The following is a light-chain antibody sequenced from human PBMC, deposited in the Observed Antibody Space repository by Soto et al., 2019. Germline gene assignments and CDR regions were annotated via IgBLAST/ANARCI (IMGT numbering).Light chain of an antibody. V-gene: IGKV3-20*01. CDR3: QQYVSSPFT. J-gene: IGKJ3*01. CDR2: GAS. CDR1: QSVSSSY. Sequence: EIVLTQSPGTLSLSPGERATLSCRASQSVSSSYLAWYQQKPGQAPGLLIYGASSRATGIPDRFSGSGSGTDFTLTISRLEPEDFAVYYCQQYVSSPFTFGPGTKVDIK.